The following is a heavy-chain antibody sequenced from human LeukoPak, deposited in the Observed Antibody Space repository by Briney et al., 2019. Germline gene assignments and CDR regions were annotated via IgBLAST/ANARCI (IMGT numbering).Heavy chain of an antibody. CDR3: ARALGLALDY. Sequence: GGSLRLSCTVSGFTVSINSMSWVRQAPGKGLEWVSFIYSGGNTHYSDSVKGRFTISRDNSKNTLYLQMNSLRAEDTAVYYCARALGLALDYWGQGTLVTVSS. V-gene: IGHV3-53*01. J-gene: IGHJ4*02. CDR2: IYSGGNT. CDR1: GFTVSINS. D-gene: IGHD5-12*01.